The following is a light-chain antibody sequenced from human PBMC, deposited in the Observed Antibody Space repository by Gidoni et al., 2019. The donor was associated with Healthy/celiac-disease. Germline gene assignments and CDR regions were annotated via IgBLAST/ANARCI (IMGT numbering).Light chain of an antibody. CDR3: LQQNSYPPCS. J-gene: IGKJ2*04. CDR1: QGIRYD. CDR2: AAS. V-gene: IGKV1-17*01. Sequence: DIQMTQSPSALSASVGDRVTITCRASQGIRYDLGWYQQKAGKAPKRLIYAASSLQSGVPSRCSGSGSGTEFTLTISSLQPEDFSTYYCLQQNSYPPCSFGQGTKLEIK.